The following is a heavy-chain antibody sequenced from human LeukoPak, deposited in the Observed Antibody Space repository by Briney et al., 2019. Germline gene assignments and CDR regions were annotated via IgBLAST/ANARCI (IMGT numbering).Heavy chain of an antibody. D-gene: IGHD3-22*01. Sequence: SETLSLTCTVSGGSISSYYWSWIRQPPGKGLEWIGYIYYSGSTNYNPSLKSRVTISVDTSKNQFSLKLSSVTAADTAVYYCARENTMIVLAAFDIWGQGTMVTVSS. CDR3: ARENTMIVLAAFDI. CDR1: GGSISSYY. J-gene: IGHJ3*02. CDR2: IYYSGST. V-gene: IGHV4-59*01.